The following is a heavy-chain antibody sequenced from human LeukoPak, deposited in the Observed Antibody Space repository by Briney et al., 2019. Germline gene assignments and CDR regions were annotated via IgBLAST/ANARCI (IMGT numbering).Heavy chain of an antibody. V-gene: IGHV3-11*01. CDR1: GFTFSDYY. D-gene: IGHD3-22*01. CDR2: ISSSGSTI. Sequence: KPGGSLRLSCAASGFTFSDYYMSWIRQAPGKGLEWVSYISSSGSTIYYADSLKGRFTISRDNSKNSLYLQMNSLRAEDTALYYCAKGGPYYDSSGYPNWFDPWGQGTLVTVSS. J-gene: IGHJ5*02. CDR3: AKGGPYYDSSGYPNWFDP.